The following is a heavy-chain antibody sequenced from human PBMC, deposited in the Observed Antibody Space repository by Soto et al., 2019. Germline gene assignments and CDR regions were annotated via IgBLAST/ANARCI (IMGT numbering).Heavy chain of an antibody. V-gene: IGHV1-8*02. J-gene: IGHJ5*02. CDR2: MNPGSGKT. Sequence: ASVKVSCKASGYTFINCDISWVRQATGQGLEWMGWMNPGSGKTGYANKFQGRVTMTRDASTSTAHLELSSLTSEDTAVYYCARMASSGTLNWFDPWGQGTLVTVSS. CDR1: GYTFINCD. CDR3: ARMASSGTLNWFDP.